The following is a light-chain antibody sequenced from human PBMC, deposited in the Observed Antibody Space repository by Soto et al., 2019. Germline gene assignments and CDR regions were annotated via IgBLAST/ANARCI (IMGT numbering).Light chain of an antibody. V-gene: IGKV3-20*01. CDR1: QSVSSSY. CDR2: GAS. Sequence: EIVLTQSPGTLSLSPGERATLSCRASQSVSSSYLAWYQQKPGQAPRLLIYGASSRATGIPDRFSGSGSGTDFTLTISRLEPEDFAVYYCQQYGSSPGGTFGQGTKLDI. J-gene: IGKJ2*02. CDR3: QQYGSSPGGT.